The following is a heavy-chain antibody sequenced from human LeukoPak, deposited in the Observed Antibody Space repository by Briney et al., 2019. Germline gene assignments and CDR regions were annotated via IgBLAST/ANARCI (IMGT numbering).Heavy chain of an antibody. CDR2: IHDSGNT. CDR1: GDSISTTNYY. J-gene: IGHJ4*02. D-gene: IGHD6-13*01. V-gene: IGHV4-39*01. CDR3: ARRSGSSWYFDY. Sequence: SETLSLTCAVSGDSISTTNYYWGWIRQPPGKGLEWIGSIHDSGNTNHNPSLKSRVTISVDTSKNQFSLKLSSVTAADTAVYYCARRSGSSWYFDYWGQGTLVTVSS.